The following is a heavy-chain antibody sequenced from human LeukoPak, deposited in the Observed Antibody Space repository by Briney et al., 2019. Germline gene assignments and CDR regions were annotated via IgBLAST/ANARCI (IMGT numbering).Heavy chain of an antibody. V-gene: IGHV3-30-3*01. CDR2: ISYDGSNK. Sequence: GGSLRLSCAASGFTFSSYAMHWLRQAPGKGLEGVAVISYDGSNKYYADSVKGRFTISRDNSKNTLHLQMNSLRAEDTAVYYCARDKVDMDKILYYFDYWGQGTLVTVSS. D-gene: IGHD3-9*01. J-gene: IGHJ4*02. CDR1: GFTFSSYA. CDR3: ARDKVDMDKILYYFDY.